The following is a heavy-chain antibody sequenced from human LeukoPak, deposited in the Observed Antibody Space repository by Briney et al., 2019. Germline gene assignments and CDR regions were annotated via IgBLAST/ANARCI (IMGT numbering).Heavy chain of an antibody. J-gene: IGHJ6*02. CDR2: IYHSGST. D-gene: IGHD6-13*01. CDR3: ARDPGSSSWYYYYYGMDV. V-gene: IGHV4-30-4*01. CDR1: GGSISSGDYY. Sequence: SETLSLTCTVSGGSISSGDYYWSWIRQPPGKGLEWIGYIYHSGSTYYNPSLKSRVTISVDTSKNQFSLKLSSVTAADTAVYYCARDPGSSSWYYYYYGMDVWGQGTTVTVSS.